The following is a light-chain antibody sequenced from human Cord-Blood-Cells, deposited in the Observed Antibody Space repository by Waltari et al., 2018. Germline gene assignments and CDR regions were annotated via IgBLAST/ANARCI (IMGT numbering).Light chain of an antibody. CDR3: AAWDDSLWV. CDR2: RNN. J-gene: IGLJ3*02. V-gene: IGLV1-47*01. Sequence: QSVLTQPPSASGTPGQRVTISCSGSSSNIGSNYVYWYQKLPGTAPKLLIYRNNQRPSGVPDRFSGSKSGTSASLAISGLRSEDEADYYCAAWDDSLWVFGGGTKLTVL. CDR1: SSNIGSNY.